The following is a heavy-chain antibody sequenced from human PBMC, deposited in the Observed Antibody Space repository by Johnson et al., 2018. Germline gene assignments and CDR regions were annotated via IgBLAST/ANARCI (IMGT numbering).Heavy chain of an antibody. CDR1: GFTFSRFW. CDR2: IHSDGSST. V-gene: IGHV3-74*03. CDR3: GRGNYYGLDV. Sequence: EVQLVESGGGLVQPGGSLRLSCAGSGSTSGFTFSRFWMHWVRQGPGKRLVWGSSIHSDGSSTTYADSVKGRFTSAIDNAKDPLYLQMNSLRAEDTAVYYCGRGNYYGLDVWGQGTTVTVSS. J-gene: IGHJ6*02.